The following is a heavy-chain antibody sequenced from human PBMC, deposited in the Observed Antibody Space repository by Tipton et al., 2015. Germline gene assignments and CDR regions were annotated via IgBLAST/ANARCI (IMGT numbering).Heavy chain of an antibody. CDR1: AYSISSDYY. Sequence: TLSLTCAASAYSISSDYYWGWIRQPPGKGLEWIGSISHSGNTYYNLSLKSRVTMSRDTSKNQFSLKLTSVTAADTAVYYCACQDYDSLTRDYQTVDYWGQGTLVTVSS. J-gene: IGHJ4*02. V-gene: IGHV4-38-2*01. CDR2: ISHSGNT. CDR3: ACQDYDSLTRDYQTVDY. D-gene: IGHD3-9*01.